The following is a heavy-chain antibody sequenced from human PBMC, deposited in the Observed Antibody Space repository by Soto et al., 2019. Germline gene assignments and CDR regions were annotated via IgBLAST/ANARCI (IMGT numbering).Heavy chain of an antibody. V-gene: IGHV3-7*01. D-gene: IGHD6-19*01. J-gene: IGHJ2*01. Sequence: PGGSLRLSCAVSGFTFSTYWMSWVRQAPGKGLEWVANIKQDGSEKYYVESVKGRFTISRDNAKSSLYLQMNSLRAEDTAVYYFTRARMNGWYVSDRGR. CDR3: TRARMNGWYVSD. CDR1: GFTFSTYW. CDR2: IKQDGSEK.